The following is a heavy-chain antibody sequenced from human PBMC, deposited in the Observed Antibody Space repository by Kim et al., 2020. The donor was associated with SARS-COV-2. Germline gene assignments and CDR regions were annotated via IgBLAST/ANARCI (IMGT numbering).Heavy chain of an antibody. CDR3: PRDWISGGMDV. CDR2: IYHDGNT. V-gene: IGHV4-38-2*02. Sequence: SETLSLTCTVSGSSISSGYYWGWIRQPPGKGLEWIGNIYHDGNTNYNPSLKSRVTISVDTSKNQISLKLSSMTAADTAVYYCPRDWISGGMDVWGQGTT. J-gene: IGHJ6*02. CDR1: GSSISSGYY. D-gene: IGHD3-10*01.